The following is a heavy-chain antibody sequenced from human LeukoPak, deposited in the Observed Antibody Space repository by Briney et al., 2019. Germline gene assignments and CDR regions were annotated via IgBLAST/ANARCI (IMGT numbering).Heavy chain of an antibody. V-gene: IGHV4-38-2*02. J-gene: IGHJ5*02. Sequence: SETLSLTCTVSGYSISSGYYWGWIRQPPGKGLEWIGSIYHSGSTYYNPSLKSRVTISVDTSKNQFSLKLSSVTAADTAVYYCARGLLSGGNWFGPWGQGTLVTVSS. CDR3: ARGLLSGGNWFGP. CDR2: IYHSGST. D-gene: IGHD2-21*02. CDR1: GYSISSGYY.